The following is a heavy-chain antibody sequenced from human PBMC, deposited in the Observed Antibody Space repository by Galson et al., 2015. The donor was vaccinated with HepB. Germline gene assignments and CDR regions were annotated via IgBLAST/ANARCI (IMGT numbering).Heavy chain of an antibody. CDR2: IYYSGST. CDR3: ARLPQDYYDSSGYYYRLFYFDY. V-gene: IGHV4-39*01. D-gene: IGHD3-22*01. J-gene: IGHJ4*02. Sequence: IRRHPGKGLEWIGYIYYSGSTYYNPSLKSRVTISVDTSKNQFSLKLSSVTAADTAVYYCARLPQDYYDSSGYYYRLFYFDYWGQGTLVTVSS.